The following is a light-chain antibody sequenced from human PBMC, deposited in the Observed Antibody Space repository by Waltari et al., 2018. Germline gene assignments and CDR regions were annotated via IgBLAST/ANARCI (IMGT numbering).Light chain of an antibody. CDR2: RAS. V-gene: IGKV3-20*01. CDR1: QSVGSSS. J-gene: IGKJ1*01. CDR3: QQHGTLPAT. Sequence: EIVLRQCPGTASLSPGERVTPSCRASQSVGSSSLAWYQQKPGQAPRLVIYRASRRATGIPDRFSGSGSGTDFSLTISRLEPEDFAVYYCQQHGTLPATFGQGTKVEIK.